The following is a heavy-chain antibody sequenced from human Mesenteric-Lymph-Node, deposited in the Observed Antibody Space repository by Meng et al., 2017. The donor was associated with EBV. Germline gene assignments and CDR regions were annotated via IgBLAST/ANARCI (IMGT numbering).Heavy chain of an antibody. CDR2: IYHSSGTT. D-gene: IGHD6-13*01. Sequence: QGQRQESGPGLVKPSGTLSRTCSVSGGDISSSSWWSWVRQPPGKGLEWLGEIYHSSGTTNYNPSLKSRVTISLDKSKNQFSLNLSSVTAADTAVYYCARLPPTTGYGTARSYWGQGTLVTVSS. J-gene: IGHJ4*02. CDR3: ARLPPTTGYGTARSY. V-gene: IGHV4-4*02. CDR1: GGDISSSSW.